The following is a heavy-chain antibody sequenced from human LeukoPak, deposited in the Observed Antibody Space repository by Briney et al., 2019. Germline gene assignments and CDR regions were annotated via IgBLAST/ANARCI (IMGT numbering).Heavy chain of an antibody. CDR3: ARQGSGYCTSTSCYKGSTDI. CDR1: GHSFSSYW. Sequence: GESLKISCKGSGHSFSSYWIGWVRQMPGKGLEWMGIIYPGDSDTRYSPSFQGQVTISADRSITTAYLQWSSLKASDTAMYYCARQGSGYCTSTSCYKGSTDIWGQGTMVTVSS. D-gene: IGHD2-2*02. J-gene: IGHJ3*02. V-gene: IGHV5-51*01. CDR2: IYPGDSDT.